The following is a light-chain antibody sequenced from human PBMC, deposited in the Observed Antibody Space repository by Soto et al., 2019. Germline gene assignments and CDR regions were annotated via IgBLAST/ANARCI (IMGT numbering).Light chain of an antibody. CDR1: SSNIGNNY. CDR3: ATWDSALTAVV. V-gene: IGLV1-51*01. Sequence: QSVLTQPPSVSAAPGQKVTISCSGSSSNIGNNYVSWYQQLPGTVPKVLIYDNNKRPSGIDDRFSCSKCATSATLDITGLLTGDEADYYCATWDSALTAVVFGGGTQLTVL. CDR2: DNN. J-gene: IGLJ3*02.